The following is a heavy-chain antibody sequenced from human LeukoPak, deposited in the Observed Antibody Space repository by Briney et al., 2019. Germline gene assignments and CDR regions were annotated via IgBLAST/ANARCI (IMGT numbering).Heavy chain of an antibody. J-gene: IGHJ4*02. CDR1: GFTVSSNS. D-gene: IGHD1-26*01. CDR2: IYSGGNT. CDR3: ARDRVVGAEKYFDY. V-gene: IGHV3-53*01. Sequence: GGSLRLSCTVSGFTVSSNSMSWVRQAPGKGLEWVSFIYSGGNTLYSDSVKGRFTISRDNSKNTLYLQMNSLRAEDTAVYYCARDRVVGAEKYFDYWGQGTLVTVSS.